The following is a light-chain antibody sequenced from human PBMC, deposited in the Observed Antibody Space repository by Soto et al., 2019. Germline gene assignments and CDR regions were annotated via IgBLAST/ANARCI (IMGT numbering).Light chain of an antibody. Sequence: QSALTQPPSASGSPGQSVTISCSGSSSNIGNNYVSWYQQLPGTAPKLLIYENNKRPSGIPDRFSGSKSGTSATLGITGLQTGDEADYYCGTWDSSLSAYVFGTGTKLTVL. CDR2: ENN. CDR3: GTWDSSLSAYV. V-gene: IGLV1-51*02. CDR1: SSNIGNNY. J-gene: IGLJ1*01.